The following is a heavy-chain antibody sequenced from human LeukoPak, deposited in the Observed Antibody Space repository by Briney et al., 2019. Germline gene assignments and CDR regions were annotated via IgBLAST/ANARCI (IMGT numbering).Heavy chain of an antibody. CDR3: ARDSRTLWFGELLSSEYYFDY. CDR1: GYTFPCYY. Sequence: ASVQVPCNASGYTFPCYYMHWVRPAPGQGLEWMGWINPNSGGTNYAQKFQGRVTMTRDTSISTAYMELNRLRSDDTAVYYCARDSRTLWFGELLSSEYYFDYWGQGTLVTVSS. CDR2: INPNSGGT. V-gene: IGHV1-2*02. J-gene: IGHJ4*02. D-gene: IGHD3-10*01.